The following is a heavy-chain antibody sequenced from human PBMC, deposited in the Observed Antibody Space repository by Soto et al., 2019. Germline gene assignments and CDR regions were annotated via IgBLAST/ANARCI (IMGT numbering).Heavy chain of an antibody. J-gene: IGHJ4*02. V-gene: IGHV4-31*03. CDR3: ARGGGSTKVDY. Sequence: QVQLQESGPGLVKPSQTLSLTCTVSGGSITSSGYYWSWIRQHPGEGLEWIGFTSNSRSTSYNPSLKSGVTISVDTSSNPFSLNRKSVTAADTAVYYCARGGGSTKVDYWGQGTLVTVSP. CDR1: GGSITSSGYY. D-gene: IGHD2-2*01. CDR2: TSNSRST.